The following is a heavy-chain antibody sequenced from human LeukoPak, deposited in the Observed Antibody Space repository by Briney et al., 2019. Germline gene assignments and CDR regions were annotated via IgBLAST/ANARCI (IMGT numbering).Heavy chain of an antibody. J-gene: IGHJ4*02. CDR1: GGSFSGYY. Sequence: SETVSLTCAVYGGSFSGYYWSWIRQPPGKGLEWIGEINHSGSTNYNPSLKSRVTISVDTSKNQFSLKLSSVTAADTAVYYCARGHDYGDHPTGWGQGTLVTVSS. D-gene: IGHD4-17*01. CDR2: INHSGST. V-gene: IGHV4-34*01. CDR3: ARGHDYGDHPTG.